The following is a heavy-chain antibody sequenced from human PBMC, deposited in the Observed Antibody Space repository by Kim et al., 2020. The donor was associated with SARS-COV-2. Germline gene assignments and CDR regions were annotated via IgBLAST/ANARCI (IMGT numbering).Heavy chain of an antibody. Sequence: GGSLRLSCAASGFTFDDYAMHWVRQAPGKGLEWVSGISWNSGSIGYADSVKGRFTISRDNAKNSLYLQMNSLRAEDTALYYCAKWGHYGDYAVWGQGTLVTVSS. CDR1: GFTFDDYA. CDR2: ISWNSGSI. J-gene: IGHJ4*02. CDR3: AKWGHYGDYAV. V-gene: IGHV3-9*01. D-gene: IGHD4-17*01.